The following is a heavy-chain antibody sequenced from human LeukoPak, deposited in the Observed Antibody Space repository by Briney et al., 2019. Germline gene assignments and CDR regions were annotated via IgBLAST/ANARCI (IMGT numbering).Heavy chain of an antibody. CDR2: IYPDDSDT. J-gene: IGHJ4*02. CDR3: SGRPFGYFDY. V-gene: IGHV5-51*01. D-gene: IGHD3-16*01. CDR1: GYSFTCYR. Sequence: ESPKISFRGSGYSFTCYRIGLVRPMPGKGLGWMGIIYPDDSDTGYSPSFQGQVTISADKSISTAYLQWSRLKASDTAMYYCSGRPFGYFDYWGQGTLVTVSS.